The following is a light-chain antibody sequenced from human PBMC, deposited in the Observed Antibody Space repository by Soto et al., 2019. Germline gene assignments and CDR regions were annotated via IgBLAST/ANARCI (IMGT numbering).Light chain of an antibody. CDR2: EVT. V-gene: IGLV2-14*01. CDR3: SVWTSVTPRT. CDR1: NSDIGSYDF. J-gene: IGLJ2*01. Sequence: QSVLTQPASVSGSLGQSITISCTGSNSDIGSYDFVSWYQQHPGKAPKLIIFEVTKRPLGISYRFSGSKSGNTASLTISGLLSEDEATYHCSVWTSVTPRTFGGGTKLTVL.